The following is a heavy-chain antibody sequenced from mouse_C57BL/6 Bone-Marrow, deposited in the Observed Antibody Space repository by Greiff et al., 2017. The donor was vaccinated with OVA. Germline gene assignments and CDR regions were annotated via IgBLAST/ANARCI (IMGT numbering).Heavy chain of an antibody. CDR1: GYTFTSYW. CDR2: IYPGNSDT. CDR3: TTPIDDGYPYYLDY. Sequence: VQLKQSGTVLARPGASVKMSCKTSGYTFTSYWMHWVKQRPGQGLEWIGAIYPGNSDTSYTQKFKGKAKLTAVTSASTAYMELSSLTNEDSAVYYGTTPIDDGYPYYLDYWGQGTTLTVSS. D-gene: IGHD2-3*01. J-gene: IGHJ2*01. V-gene: IGHV1-5*01.